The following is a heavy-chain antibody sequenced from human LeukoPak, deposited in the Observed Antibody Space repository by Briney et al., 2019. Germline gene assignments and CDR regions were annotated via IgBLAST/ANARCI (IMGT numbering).Heavy chain of an antibody. V-gene: IGHV1-69*05. Sequence: ASVKVSCKPSGGTFSSYAISWVRQAPGQGLEWMGGIIPICGTATYAQKFQGRVTITTDESTSTAYMELSSLRSEDTAVYYCARVLGYYDSSGYYHMDAFDIWGQGRMVTVSS. CDR3: ARVLGYYDSSGYYHMDAFDI. D-gene: IGHD3-22*01. CDR1: GGTFSSYA. CDR2: IIPICGTA. J-gene: IGHJ3*02.